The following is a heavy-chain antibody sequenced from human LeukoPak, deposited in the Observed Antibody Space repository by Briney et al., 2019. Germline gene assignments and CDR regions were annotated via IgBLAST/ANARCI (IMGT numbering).Heavy chain of an antibody. CDR2: ISGSGGST. V-gene: IGHV3-23*01. J-gene: IGHJ5*02. CDR3: VRGAVGTGVWFDP. CDR1: GFTFSSYA. Sequence: GGSLRLSCAASGFTFSSYAMSWVRQAPGKGLEWVSAISGSGGSTYYADSVKGRFTISRDNAKNTLHLQMNSLRADDTAVYYCVRGAVGTGVWFDPWGQGTLVTVSS. D-gene: IGHD1-26*01.